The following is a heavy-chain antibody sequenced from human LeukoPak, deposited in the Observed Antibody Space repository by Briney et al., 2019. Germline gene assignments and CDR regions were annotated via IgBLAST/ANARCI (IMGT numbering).Heavy chain of an antibody. V-gene: IGHV3-49*04. CDR2: IRSKAYGGTT. J-gene: IGHJ4*02. D-gene: IGHD2-15*01. Sequence: GGSLRLSCAASGFTVSSNYMSWVRQAPGKGLEWVGFIRSKAYGGTTEYAASVKGRFTISRDDSKSIAYLQMNSLKTEDTAVYYCTRDRLRSYYWGQGTLVTVSS. CDR1: GFTVSSNY. CDR3: TRDRLRSYY.